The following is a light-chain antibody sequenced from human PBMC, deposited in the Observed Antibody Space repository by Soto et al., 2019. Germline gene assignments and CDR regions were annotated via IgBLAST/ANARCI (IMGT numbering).Light chain of an antibody. CDR2: AAS. CDR1: QGISSY. Sequence: DIQLTQSPSFLSASVGDRVTITCRASQGISSYLAWYQQKPGKAPKLLIYAASTLQSGVPSRFSGSGSGTEFTLTISSLQPEDFATYYCQQLVTFGQGTKVEI. J-gene: IGKJ1*01. CDR3: QQLVT. V-gene: IGKV1-9*01.